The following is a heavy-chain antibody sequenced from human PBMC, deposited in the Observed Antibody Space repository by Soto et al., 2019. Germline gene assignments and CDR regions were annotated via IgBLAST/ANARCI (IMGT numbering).Heavy chain of an antibody. CDR2: IDPYNGDT. CDR3: ARVNIGYSFGLIYYGLEV. J-gene: IGHJ6*02. D-gene: IGHD5-18*01. Sequence: QVQLVQSGADVKKPGASVKASCKASGYTFIGYYIHCVRQAPGQGLEWRGWIDPYNGDTNYEQKLQGRVTMTRDTSLTTAYMELSRLRSDDTAVYSCARVNIGYSFGLIYYGLEVWGQGTKVTVSS. V-gene: IGHV1-2*02. CDR1: GYTFIGYY.